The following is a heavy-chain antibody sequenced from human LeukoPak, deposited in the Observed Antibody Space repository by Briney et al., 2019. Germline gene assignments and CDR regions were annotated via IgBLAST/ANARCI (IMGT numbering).Heavy chain of an antibody. CDR1: GGSISSGDYY. J-gene: IGHJ3*02. Sequence: SETLSLTCTVSGGSISSGDYYWSWIRQPPGKGLEWIGHIYYSGSTCYNPSLKSRVTISVDTSKNQFSLKLSSVTAADTAVYYCARERFGGNSGAFDIWGQGTMVTVSS. CDR3: ARERFGGNSGAFDI. V-gene: IGHV4-30-4*01. D-gene: IGHD4-23*01. CDR2: IYYSGST.